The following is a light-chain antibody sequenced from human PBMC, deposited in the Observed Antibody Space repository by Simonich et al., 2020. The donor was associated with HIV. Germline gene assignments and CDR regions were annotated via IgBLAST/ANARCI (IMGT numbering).Light chain of an antibody. V-gene: IGKV3-11*01. Sequence: EIELTQSPATLSLSPGERATLTCRASQSVSSYLTWYQQKPGQAPRLLIYDASNRATGIPARFSGSGSGTDFTLTISSLQAEDVAVYYCQQYYSTPRTFGQGTKVEIK. CDR3: QQYYSTPRT. CDR2: DAS. CDR1: QSVSSY. J-gene: IGKJ1*01.